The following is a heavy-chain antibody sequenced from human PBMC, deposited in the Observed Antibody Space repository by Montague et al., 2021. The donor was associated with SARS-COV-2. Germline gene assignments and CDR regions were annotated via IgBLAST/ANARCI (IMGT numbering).Heavy chain of an antibody. Sequence: SGAEVKKPGESLRISCKGSGYSFTSGWSSWGRQMPGKGLEWMGRRDPSDADTNYSPSFQGHVTISATKSISTGFLQWSSLKASDTAMYYCARSVEGYNLGYWGQGTLVTVSS. V-gene: IGHV5-10-1*01. J-gene: IGHJ4*02. D-gene: IGHD5-24*01. CDR2: RDPSDADT. CDR3: ARSVEGYNLGY. CDR1: GYSFTSGW.